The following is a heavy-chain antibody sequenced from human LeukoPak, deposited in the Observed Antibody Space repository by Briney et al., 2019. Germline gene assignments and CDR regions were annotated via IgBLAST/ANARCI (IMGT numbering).Heavy chain of an antibody. V-gene: IGHV3-74*01. CDR3: ARDHNDWSQPIDY. CDR1: GFPFSSYW. Sequence: GGSLRLSCVASGFPFSSYWMHRVRQVPGKGLVYVSHISSDGSSTNYADSVKGRFTISRDNAKNTLCLQMNSLRAEDTAVYYCARDHNDWSQPIDYWGQGTLVTVSS. D-gene: IGHD3-9*01. J-gene: IGHJ4*02. CDR2: ISSDGSST.